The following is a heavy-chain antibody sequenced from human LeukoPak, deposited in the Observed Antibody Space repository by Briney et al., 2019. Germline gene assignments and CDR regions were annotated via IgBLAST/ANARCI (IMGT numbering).Heavy chain of an antibody. CDR2: IKQDGSEK. Sequence: GGSLRLSCAASGFTFSSYWMSWVRQAPGKGLEWVANIKQDGSEKYYVDSVKCRFTISRDNAKNSLYLQTNSLRAEDTAVYYCARSLLEYSQYYMDVWGKGTTVTVSS. CDR1: GFTFSSYW. J-gene: IGHJ6*03. V-gene: IGHV3-7*01. D-gene: IGHD5-18*01. CDR3: ARSLLEYSQYYMDV.